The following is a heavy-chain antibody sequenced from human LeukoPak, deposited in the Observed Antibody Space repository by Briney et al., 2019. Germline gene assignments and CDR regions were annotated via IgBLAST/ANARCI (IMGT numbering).Heavy chain of an antibody. CDR2: ISGSGGST. V-gene: IGHV3-23*01. CDR1: GFTFNDYA. Sequence: GGSLRLSCAASGFTFNDYAMSWVRQAPGKGLEWLSTISGSGGSTYYADSVRGRFTISRDNSKNTLYLQMNSLRGEDTAVYYCARSRGSPNSGEDAFDIWGQGTVVTVSS. D-gene: IGHD2-15*01. J-gene: IGHJ3*02. CDR3: ARSRGSPNSGEDAFDI.